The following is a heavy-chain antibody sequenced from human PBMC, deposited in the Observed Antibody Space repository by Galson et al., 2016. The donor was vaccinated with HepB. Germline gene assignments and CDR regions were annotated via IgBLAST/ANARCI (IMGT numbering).Heavy chain of an antibody. CDR3: ATQGAYGDYGRWYFDL. CDR2: IYPGDSDT. J-gene: IGHJ2*01. Sequence: QSGAEVKKAGESLKISCEGSGYSFATYWIGWVRQMPGKGLEWMGIIYPGDSDTRYSPSFQGQVTISADKSTSTAYLQWSSLKASDTAMYYCATQGAYGDYGRWYFDLWGRGTLVTVSS. V-gene: IGHV5-51*03. D-gene: IGHD4-17*01. CDR1: GYSFATYW.